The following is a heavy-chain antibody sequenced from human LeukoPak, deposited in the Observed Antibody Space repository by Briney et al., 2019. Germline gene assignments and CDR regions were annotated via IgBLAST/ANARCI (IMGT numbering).Heavy chain of an antibody. CDR2: IIPIFGTA. V-gene: IGHV1-69*13. J-gene: IGHJ4*02. CDR1: GGTFSSYA. D-gene: IGHD6-19*01. CDR3: ARAGIAVAGSGFDY. Sequence: GASVKVSCTASGGTFSSYAISWVRQAPGQGLEWMGGIIPIFGTANYAQKFQGRVTITADESTSTAYMELSSLRSEDTAVYYCARAGIAVAGSGFDYWGQGTLVTVSS.